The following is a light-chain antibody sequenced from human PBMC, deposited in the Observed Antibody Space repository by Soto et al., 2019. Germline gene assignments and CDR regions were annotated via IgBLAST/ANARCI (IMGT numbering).Light chain of an antibody. CDR2: DVT. CDR1: SSDVGAYNY. CDR3: SSYTTSSTLYV. J-gene: IGLJ1*01. Sequence: QSALTQPASVSGSPGQPITISCTGTSSDVGAYNYVSWYQQYPGKAPKYIIYDVTNRPSGVSYRFSGSKSGNTASLTISGLQAEDEADYYCSSYTTSSTLYVFGTGTKVTVL. V-gene: IGLV2-14*03.